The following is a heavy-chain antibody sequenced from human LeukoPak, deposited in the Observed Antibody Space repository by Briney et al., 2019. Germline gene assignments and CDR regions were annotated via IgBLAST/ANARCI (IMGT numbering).Heavy chain of an antibody. CDR1: GFIFSSYA. V-gene: IGHV3-23*01. CDR3: ARDTESYGRIAARDGAFDI. CDR2: ISGSGGST. D-gene: IGHD6-25*01. Sequence: PGGSLRLSCAASGFIFSSYAMTWVRQAPGKGLEWVSAISGSGGSTFYADSVKGRFTISRDNSKNTLYLQMNSLRAEDAAVYYCARDTESYGRIAARDGAFDIWGQGTMVTVSS. J-gene: IGHJ3*02.